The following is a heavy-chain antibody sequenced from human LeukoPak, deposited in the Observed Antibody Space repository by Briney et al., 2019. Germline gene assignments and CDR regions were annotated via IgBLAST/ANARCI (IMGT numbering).Heavy chain of an antibody. J-gene: IGHJ4*02. V-gene: IGHV4-61*02. CDR3: ASYDPSFDY. CDR2: IYTSGST. CDR1: AGSISSGSYY. D-gene: IGHD3-3*01. Sequence: SETLSLTCTVSAGSISSGSYYWSWIRQPAGKGLEWIGRIYTSGSTNYNPSLKSRVTISVDTSKNQFSLKLSSVTAADTAVYYCASYDPSFDYWGQGTLVTVSS.